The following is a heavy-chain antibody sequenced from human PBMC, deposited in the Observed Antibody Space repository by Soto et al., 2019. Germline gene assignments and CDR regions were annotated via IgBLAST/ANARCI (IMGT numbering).Heavy chain of an antibody. J-gene: IGHJ4*02. Sequence: QVQLVQSGAEVKKPGASVKVACKASGYTFTSYDINWVRQATGQGLEWMGWMNPNSGNTACAQKFQGRGNLTRNTSISAAYRELSSLRAEDTAVDDGAREVRGGTSDYWGQGTLVTVSS. CDR2: MNPNSGNT. CDR1: GYTFTSYD. D-gene: IGHD1-7*01. CDR3: AREVRGGTSDY. V-gene: IGHV1-8*01.